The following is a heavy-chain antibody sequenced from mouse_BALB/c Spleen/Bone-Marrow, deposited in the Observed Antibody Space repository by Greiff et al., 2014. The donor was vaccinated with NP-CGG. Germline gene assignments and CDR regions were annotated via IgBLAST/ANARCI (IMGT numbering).Heavy chain of an antibody. Sequence: EVKLVESGGGLVKPGGSLKLSCAASGFALSSYDMPWVRQTPEKRLEWVASISHGGGTTYYSDTVKGRFTISRDNAKNTLYLQMSSLKSEDTAIYYCTRHGGYYPYYYAMDYWGQGTSVTVSS. CDR1: GFALSSYD. D-gene: IGHD2-3*01. V-gene: IGHV5-12-1*01. CDR3: TRHGGYYPYYYAMDY. J-gene: IGHJ4*01. CDR2: ISHGGGTT.